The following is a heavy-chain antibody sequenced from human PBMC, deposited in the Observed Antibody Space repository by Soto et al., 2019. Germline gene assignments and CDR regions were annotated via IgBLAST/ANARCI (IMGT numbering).Heavy chain of an antibody. CDR1: GGSVSGYY. V-gene: IGHV4-59*02. CDR3: ANGTVDWFDP. D-gene: IGHD2-21*01. CDR2: VFYTGNT. Sequence: SETLSLTCTVSGGSVSGYYWSWIRQAPQRGLEWIGYVFYTGNTQYNPSLKSRLSISVDTSRNQFSLRLGSVTAADTAVYYCANGTVDWFDPWGQGIPVTVSS. J-gene: IGHJ5*02.